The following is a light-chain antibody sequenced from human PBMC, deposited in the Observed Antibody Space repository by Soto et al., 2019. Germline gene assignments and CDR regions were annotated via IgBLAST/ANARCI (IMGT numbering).Light chain of an antibody. CDR1: SSNIGDNY. V-gene: IGLV1-51*01. Sequence: QSVLTQPPSVSAAPGQQVTISCSGSSSNIGDNYVSWYQHLPGTAPKLVVYDNDRRPSGIPGRCSGSKSGTTATLVITGLETGDEADYYCGTWDDRLDGNYVFGTGTKVTVL. J-gene: IGLJ1*01. CDR3: GTWDDRLDGNYV. CDR2: DND.